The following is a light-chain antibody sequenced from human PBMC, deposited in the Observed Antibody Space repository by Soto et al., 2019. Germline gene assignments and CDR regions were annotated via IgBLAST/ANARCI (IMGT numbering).Light chain of an antibody. Sequence: DIQMTQSPSTLSASVGDRVTITCRARQTISIWLAWYQQEPGKAPKLLIYDASILESGVPSRFSGSGSGTEFTLTISSLQPDDFATYYSQQYNSYRTFGQGTKVDVK. J-gene: IGKJ1*01. CDR2: DAS. V-gene: IGKV1-5*01. CDR1: QTISIW. CDR3: QQYNSYRT.